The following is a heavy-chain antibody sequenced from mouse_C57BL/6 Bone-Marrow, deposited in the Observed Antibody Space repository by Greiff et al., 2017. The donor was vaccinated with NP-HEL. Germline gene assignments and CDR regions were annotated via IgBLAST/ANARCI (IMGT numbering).Heavy chain of an antibody. CDR3: VRQGYGSRTDY. CDR2: IRSKSNNYAT. V-gene: IGHV10-1*01. Sequence: EVKLVESGGGLVQPKGSLKLSCAASGFSFNTYAMNWVRQAPGKGLEWVARIRSKSNNYATYYADSVKDRFTISRDDSESMLYLQMNNLKTEDTAMYYCVRQGYGSRTDYWGQGTTLTVSS. D-gene: IGHD1-1*01. CDR1: GFSFNTYA. J-gene: IGHJ2*01.